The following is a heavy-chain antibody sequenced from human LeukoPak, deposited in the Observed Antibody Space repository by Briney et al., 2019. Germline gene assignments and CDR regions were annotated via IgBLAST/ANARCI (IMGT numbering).Heavy chain of an antibody. Sequence: SQTLSLTCTVSGGSISSGSYYWSWIRQPAGKGLEWIGRIYTSGSTNYNPSLKSRVTISVDTSKNQFSLKLSSVTAADTAVYYCARVALEIDAFDIWGQGTMVTVSS. V-gene: IGHV4-61*02. CDR2: IYTSGST. D-gene: IGHD1-1*01. J-gene: IGHJ3*02. CDR3: ARVALEIDAFDI. CDR1: GGSISSGSYY.